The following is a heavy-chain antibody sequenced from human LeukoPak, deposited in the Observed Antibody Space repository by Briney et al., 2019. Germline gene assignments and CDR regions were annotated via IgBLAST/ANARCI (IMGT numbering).Heavy chain of an antibody. Sequence: GGSLRLSCAASGFTFDDYAMHWVRQAPGKGLEWVSDISWNSGSIGYADSVKGRFTISRDNAKNSLYLQMNSLRAEDTALYYCAKDFYGSGSYLGLSYMDVWGNGTTVTISS. CDR3: AKDFYGSGSYLGLSYMDV. V-gene: IGHV3-9*01. J-gene: IGHJ6*03. D-gene: IGHD3-10*01. CDR2: ISWNSGSI. CDR1: GFTFDDYA.